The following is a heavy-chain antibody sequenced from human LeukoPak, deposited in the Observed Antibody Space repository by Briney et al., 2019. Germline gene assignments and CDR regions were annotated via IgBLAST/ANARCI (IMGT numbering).Heavy chain of an antibody. D-gene: IGHD3-9*01. J-gene: IGHJ4*02. CDR1: GYTFTGYY. V-gene: IGHV1-2*02. CDR2: INPNSGGT. Sequence: ASVKVSCKASGYTFTGYYMHWVRQAPGQGLEWMGWINPNSGGTNYAQKFQGRVTMTRDTSISTAYMEPSRLRSDDTAVYYCARGMGLRYFDWLLSYFDYWGQGTLVTVSS. CDR3: ARGMGLRYFDWLLSYFDY.